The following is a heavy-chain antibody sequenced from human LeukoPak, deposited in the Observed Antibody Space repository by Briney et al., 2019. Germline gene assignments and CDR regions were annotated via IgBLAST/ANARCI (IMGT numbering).Heavy chain of an antibody. J-gene: IGHJ6*02. CDR2: IYTSGST. CDR1: GGSISNYY. D-gene: IGHD4-17*01. Sequence: PSETLSLTCTVSGGSISNYYWTWIRQPAGKGLEWIGRIYTSGSTNYNPSLKSRVTMSVDTSKNQFSLKLSSVTAADTAVYYCASGATTADDYYYYYGMDVWGQGTTVTVPS. CDR3: ASGATTADDYYYYYGMDV. V-gene: IGHV4-4*07.